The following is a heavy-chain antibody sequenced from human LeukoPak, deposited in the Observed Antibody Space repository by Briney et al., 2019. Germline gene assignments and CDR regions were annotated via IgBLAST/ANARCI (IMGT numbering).Heavy chain of an antibody. CDR3: ARDYGDHDYGDYGKVT. D-gene: IGHD4-17*01. Sequence: PGGSLRLSCAASGFTFSSYWMHWVRQAPGQGLVWVSRINSDGSSTSYADSVKGRFTISRDNAKNTLYLQMNSLRAEDTAVYYCARDYGDHDYGDYGKVTWGQGTLVTVSS. CDR2: INSDGSST. V-gene: IGHV3-74*01. CDR1: GFTFSSYW. J-gene: IGHJ4*02.